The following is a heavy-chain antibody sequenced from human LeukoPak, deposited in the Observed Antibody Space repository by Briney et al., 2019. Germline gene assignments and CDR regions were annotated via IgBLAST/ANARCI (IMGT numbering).Heavy chain of an antibody. D-gene: IGHD3-10*01. CDR3: TTRSNVLLWFGELYAFDI. J-gene: IGHJ3*02. CDR2: IKSKTDGGTT. Sequence: GGSLRLSCAASGFTFSNAWMSWVRQAPGKGLEWVGRIKSKTDGGTTDYAAPVKGRFTISRDDSKNTLYLQMNSLKTEDTAVYYRTTRSNVLLWFGELYAFDIWGQGTMVTVSS. CDR1: GFTFSNAW. V-gene: IGHV3-15*01.